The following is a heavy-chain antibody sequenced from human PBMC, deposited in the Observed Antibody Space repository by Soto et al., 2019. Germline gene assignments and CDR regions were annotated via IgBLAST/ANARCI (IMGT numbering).Heavy chain of an antibody. Sequence: ASVKVSCKASGGTFSSYAISWVRQAPGQGLEWMGGIIPIFGTANYAQKFQGRVTITADESTSTAYMELSSLRSEDTAVYYCAHARDNWNDDYGMDVWGQGTTVTVSS. V-gene: IGHV1-69*13. CDR3: AHARDNWNDDYGMDV. D-gene: IGHD1-1*01. J-gene: IGHJ6*02. CDR2: IIPIFGTA. CDR1: GGTFSSYA.